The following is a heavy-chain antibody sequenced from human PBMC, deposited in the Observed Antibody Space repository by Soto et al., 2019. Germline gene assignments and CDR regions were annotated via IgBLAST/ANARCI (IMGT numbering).Heavy chain of an antibody. CDR2: TSAYNGNT. Sequence: QVRLVQSGAEVKKPGASVKVSCKASGYTFTSYGISWVRKAPGRGLEWMGWTSAYNGNTNYAEKFQGRVTMTTDTSTSTAYMELRSLRSDDTAVYYCARTLNEWLLGLDWGQGTLGTVSS. CDR1: GYTFTSYG. D-gene: IGHD3-3*01. V-gene: IGHV1-18*01. J-gene: IGHJ4*02. CDR3: ARTLNEWLLGLD.